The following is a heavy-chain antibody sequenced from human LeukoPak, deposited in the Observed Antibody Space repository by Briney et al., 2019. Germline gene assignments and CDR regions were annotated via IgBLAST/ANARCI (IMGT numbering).Heavy chain of an antibody. Sequence: PGGSLRLSCAASGFTFSSYSMNWVRQATGKGLECVSYNSSSSSTIYYADSVKGRFTISRDNAKNSLYLQMNSLRDEDTAVYYCARDRWFYDSNGYDAFDIWGQGTTVTVSS. CDR1: GFTFSSYS. V-gene: IGHV3-48*02. CDR3: ARDRWFYDSNGYDAFDI. D-gene: IGHD3-22*01. CDR2: NSSSSSTI. J-gene: IGHJ3*02.